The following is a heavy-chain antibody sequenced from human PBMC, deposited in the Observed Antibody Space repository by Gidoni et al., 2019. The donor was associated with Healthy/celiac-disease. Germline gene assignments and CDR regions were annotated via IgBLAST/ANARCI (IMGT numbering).Heavy chain of an antibody. CDR1: GFTFSSYA. V-gene: IGHV3-23*01. Sequence: EVQLLESGGGLVQPGGSLRLSCAASGFTFSSYAMSWVRQAPGKGLEWVSAISGSGGSTYYADSVKVRFTISRDNSKNTLYLQMNSLRAEDTAVYYCAKKALYCGGDCEMAPGYWGQGTLVTVSS. D-gene: IGHD2-21*02. CDR3: AKKALYCGGDCEMAPGY. J-gene: IGHJ4*02. CDR2: ISGSGGST.